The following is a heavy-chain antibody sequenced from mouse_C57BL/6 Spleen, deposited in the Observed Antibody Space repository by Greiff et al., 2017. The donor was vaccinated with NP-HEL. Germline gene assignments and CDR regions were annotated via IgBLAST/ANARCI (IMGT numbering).Heavy chain of an antibody. CDR2: IDPSDSYT. CDR1: GYTFTSYW. J-gene: IGHJ1*03. D-gene: IGHD2-5*01. CDR3: AISPTIVTTNYFGV. Sequence: QVQLQQPGAELVKPGASVKLSCKASGYTFTSYWMQWVKQRPGQGLEWIGEIDPSDSYTNYNQKFKGKATLTVDTSSSTAYMQLSSLTSEDSAVYYRAISPTIVTTNYFGVWGTGTTVTVSS. V-gene: IGHV1-50*01.